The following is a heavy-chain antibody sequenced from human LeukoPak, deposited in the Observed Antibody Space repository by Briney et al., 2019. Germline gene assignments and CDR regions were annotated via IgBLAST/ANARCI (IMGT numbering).Heavy chain of an antibody. D-gene: IGHD5-24*01. CDR1: GGSISSGGYY. Sequence: SQTLSLTCTVSGGSISSGGYYWSWIRQHPGKGLEWIGYIYYSGSTYYNPSLKSRVTISVDTSKNQFSLKLSSVTAADTAVYYCARDRGDGYNRDAFDIWGQGTMVTVSS. J-gene: IGHJ3*02. CDR3: ARDRGDGYNRDAFDI. CDR2: IYYSGST. V-gene: IGHV4-31*03.